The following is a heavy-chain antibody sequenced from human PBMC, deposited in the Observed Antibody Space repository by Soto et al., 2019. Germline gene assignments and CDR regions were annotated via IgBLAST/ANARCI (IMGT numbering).Heavy chain of an antibody. CDR2: ISASGTST. D-gene: IGHD3-16*01. CDR1: GFDFRYYA. Sequence: HPGGSLRLSCAASGFDFRYYAMSWVRQAPGQGLDWVSAISASGTSTYYADSVKGRFTISRDHAKNSLELQMNSLRADDTALYYCARESFSASPNFFDYWGRGTQVTVSS. J-gene: IGHJ4*02. V-gene: IGHV3-23*01. CDR3: ARESFSASPNFFDY.